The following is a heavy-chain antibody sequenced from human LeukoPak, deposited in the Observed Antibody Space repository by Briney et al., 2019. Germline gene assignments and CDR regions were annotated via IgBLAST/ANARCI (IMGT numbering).Heavy chain of an antibody. CDR3: ARGRNVSPTVTTFPHDAFDI. CDR2: ISYDGSNK. J-gene: IGHJ3*02. V-gene: IGHV3-30*04. Sequence: GGSLRLSCEASEFTFSSYAMHWVRQAPGKGLEWVAVISYDGSNKYYADSVKGRFTISRDNSKNTLYLQMNSLRAEDTAVYYCARGRNVSPTVTTFPHDAFDIWGQGTMVTVSS. CDR1: EFTFSSYA. D-gene: IGHD4-17*01.